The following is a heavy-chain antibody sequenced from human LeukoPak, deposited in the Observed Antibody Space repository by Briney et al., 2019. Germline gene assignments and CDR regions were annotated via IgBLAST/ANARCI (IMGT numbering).Heavy chain of an antibody. CDR1: XFTFSNYL. CDR2: IKQDGSEK. Sequence: PGGSPRLSCAASXFTFSNYLMSWVRQAPGKGLEWLTNIKQDGSEKYYVDSVKGRFTISRDNAKNSLYLQMNSLRAEDTAVYYCASQKNGASDYWGQGTLVTVSS. J-gene: IGHJ4*02. V-gene: IGHV3-7*05. D-gene: IGHD1-1*01. CDR3: ASQKNGASDY.